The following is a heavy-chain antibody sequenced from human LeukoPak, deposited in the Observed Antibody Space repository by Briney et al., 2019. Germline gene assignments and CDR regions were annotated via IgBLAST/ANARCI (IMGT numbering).Heavy chain of an antibody. Sequence: SETLSLTCTVSGGSISSSSCFWVWIRQPPGKGLEWIGSIYYSGTTYYSPSLKSRLTISVDTSKNQFSLNLTSVTAADTAVYYCARDVAGRDGSLRYFDVWGRGTLVTVSS. D-gene: IGHD5-24*01. J-gene: IGHJ2*01. V-gene: IGHV4-39*02. CDR3: ARDVAGRDGSLRYFDV. CDR2: IYYSGTT. CDR1: GGSISSSSCF.